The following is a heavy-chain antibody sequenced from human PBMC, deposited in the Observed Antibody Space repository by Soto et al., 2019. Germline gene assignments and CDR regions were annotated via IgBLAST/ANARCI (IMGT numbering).Heavy chain of an antibody. CDR3: VRVLKSIGWDNDVFDI. J-gene: IGHJ3*02. V-gene: IGHV3-74*01. CDR1: GFSLSGYW. CDR2: IDTYGSAT. Sequence: GGSLRLSCAASGFSLSGYWMHWVRQAPGKGLVWVSRIDTYGSATKYADSVEGRFSISKDNAENTLYLQMNNLRADDTAVFYCVRVLKSIGWDNDVFDIWGQGTMVTVSS. D-gene: IGHD6-19*01.